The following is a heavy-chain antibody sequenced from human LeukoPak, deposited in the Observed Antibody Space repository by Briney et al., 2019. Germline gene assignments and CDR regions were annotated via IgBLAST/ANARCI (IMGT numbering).Heavy chain of an antibody. CDR1: GFTVSSNY. CDR3: ARGNYYDSSGYFYY. V-gene: IGHV3-66*01. Sequence: GGSLRLSCAASGFTVSSNYMSWVRQAPGKGMEGVSVIYSVCTTYYASSVKVRFTISRDNSKNTLYLQMNSLRAEDTPVYYCARGNYYDSSGYFYYWGQGTLVTVSS. J-gene: IGHJ4*02. CDR2: IYSVCTT. D-gene: IGHD3-22*01.